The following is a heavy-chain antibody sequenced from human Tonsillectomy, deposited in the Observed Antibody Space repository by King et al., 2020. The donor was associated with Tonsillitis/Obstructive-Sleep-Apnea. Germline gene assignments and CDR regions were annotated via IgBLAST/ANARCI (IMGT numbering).Heavy chain of an antibody. V-gene: IGHV3-11*06. CDR2: ISSSSSYT. CDR3: ARPRGYCSSTSCYWGDYYYYGMDV. D-gene: IGHD2-2*01. J-gene: IGHJ6*02. Sequence: VQLVESGGGLVKPGGSLRLSCAASGFTFSDYYMSWIRQAPGKGLEWVSYISSSSSYTNYADSVKGRFTISRDNANNSLYLQMNSLRDEDTAVYYCARPRGYCSSTSCYWGDYYYYGMDVWGQGTTVTVSS. CDR1: GFTFSDYY.